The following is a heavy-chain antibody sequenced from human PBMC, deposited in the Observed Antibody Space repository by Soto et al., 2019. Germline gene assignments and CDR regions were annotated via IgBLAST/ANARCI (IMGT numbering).Heavy chain of an antibody. J-gene: IGHJ4*02. Sequence: EVQLLESGGGLVQPGGSLRLSCAASGFTFSSYAMSWVRQAPGKGLEWVSAISGSGGSTYYADSVKGRFTISRDNPKNTLYLQMNSLRAEDTAVYYCAKGGGSYLDYFDYWGQGTLVTVSS. V-gene: IGHV3-23*01. CDR1: GFTFSSYA. CDR3: AKGGGSYLDYFDY. CDR2: ISGSGGST. D-gene: IGHD1-26*01.